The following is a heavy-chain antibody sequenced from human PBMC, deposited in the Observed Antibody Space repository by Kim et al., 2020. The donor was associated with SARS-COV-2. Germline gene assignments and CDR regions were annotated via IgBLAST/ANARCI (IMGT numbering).Heavy chain of an antibody. Sequence: GGSLRLSCAASGFTVSSNYMSWVRQAPGKGLEWVSVIYSGGSTYYADSVKGRFTISRDNSKNTLYLQMNSLRAEDTAVYYCARAVVVPADVASWGYYYYYGMDVWGQGTTVTVSS. CDR3: ARAVVVPADVASWGYYYYYGMDV. CDR1: GFTVSSNY. D-gene: IGHD2-2*01. J-gene: IGHJ6*02. CDR2: IYSGGST. V-gene: IGHV3-66*01.